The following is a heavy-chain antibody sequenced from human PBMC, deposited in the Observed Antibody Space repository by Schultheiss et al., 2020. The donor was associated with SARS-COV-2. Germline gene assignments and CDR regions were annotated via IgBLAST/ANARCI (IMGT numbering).Heavy chain of an antibody. J-gene: IGHJ6*02. CDR3: ARDSRITIFGVAIYYYYYYGMDV. CDR1: GFTFSSYG. D-gene: IGHD3-3*01. V-gene: IGHV3-33*01. CDR2: IWYDGSNK. Sequence: GGSLRLSCAASGFTFSSYGMHWVRQAPGKGLEWVAVIWYDGSNKYYADSVKGRFTISRDNSKNTLYLQMNSLRAEDTAVYYCARDSRITIFGVAIYYYYYYGMDVWGQGTTVTVSS.